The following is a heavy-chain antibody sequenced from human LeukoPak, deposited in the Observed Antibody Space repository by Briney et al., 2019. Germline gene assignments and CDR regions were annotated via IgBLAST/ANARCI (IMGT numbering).Heavy chain of an antibody. CDR1: GGSFSGYY. V-gene: IGHV4-34*01. CDR2: INHSGST. CDR3: ARQTVYCSSTSCYYYYYYMDV. J-gene: IGHJ6*03. Sequence: SETLSLTCAVYGGSFSGYYWSWIRQPPGKGLEWVGEINHSGSTNYNPSLKSRVTISVDTSKNQFSLKLSSVTAADTAVYYCARQTVYCSSTSCYYYYYYMDVWGKGTTATVSS. D-gene: IGHD2-2*01.